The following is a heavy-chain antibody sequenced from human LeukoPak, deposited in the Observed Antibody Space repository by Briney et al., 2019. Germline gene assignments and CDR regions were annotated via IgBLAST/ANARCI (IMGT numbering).Heavy chain of an antibody. J-gene: IGHJ4*02. D-gene: IGHD3-10*01. CDR1: GGSITSGDYY. V-gene: IGHV2-5*08. CDR3: AHSDSGSLVDFDS. CDR2: IYWDDDK. Sequence: QTLSLTCTVSGGSITSGDYYWSWIRQPPGKGLEWLALIYWDDDKRYSPSLKSRLTITKDTSKNQVVLTMTNMDPVDTATYYCAHSDSGSLVDFDSWGQGTLVTVSS.